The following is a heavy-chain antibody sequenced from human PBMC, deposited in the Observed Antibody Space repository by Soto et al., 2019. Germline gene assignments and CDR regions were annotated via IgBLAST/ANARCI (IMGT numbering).Heavy chain of an antibody. J-gene: IGHJ4*02. D-gene: IGHD6-6*01. CDR3: AKGDGRIVPRHFDY. V-gene: IGHV3-64*04. CDR2: ISSNGGST. CDR1: GFTFSSYA. Sequence: GVLRLSCSASGFTFSSYAMHWVRQAPGKGLEYVSAISSNGGSTYYADSVKGRFTISRDNSKNTLYLQMNDLRAEDTAVYFCAKGDGRIVPRHFDYWGQGTLVTVSS.